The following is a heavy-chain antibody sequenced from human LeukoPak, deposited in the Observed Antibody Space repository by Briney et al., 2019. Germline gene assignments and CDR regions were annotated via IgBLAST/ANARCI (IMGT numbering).Heavy chain of an antibody. CDR3: VKNAGGGCCSAIDY. CDR1: GFTFSSYA. J-gene: IGHJ4*02. CDR2: ISGGGPNT. Sequence: PGGSLRLSCAASGFTFSSYAMTWVRQAPGKGLEWVSAISGGGPNTYYAASEKGRFTISRDNSKSTLHVKMKSQRGEDTAVYYCVKNAGGGCCSAIDYWGQGTLVTVSS. V-gene: IGHV3-23*01. D-gene: IGHD2-15*01.